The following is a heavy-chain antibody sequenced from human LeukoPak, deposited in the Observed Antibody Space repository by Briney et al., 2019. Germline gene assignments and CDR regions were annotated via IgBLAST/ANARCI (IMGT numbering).Heavy chain of an antibody. CDR3: AKDPDSGSQGYFDY. CDR1: GFTFSSYG. CDR2: IWYDGSNK. J-gene: IGHJ4*02. V-gene: IGHV3-33*06. D-gene: IGHD1-26*01. Sequence: PGRSLRLSCAASGFTFSSYGMHWVRQAPGKGLEWVAVIWYDGSNKYYADSVKGRFTISRDNSRDTLYLQMNSLRVEDTAVYYCAKDPDSGSQGYFDYWGQGTLVTVSS.